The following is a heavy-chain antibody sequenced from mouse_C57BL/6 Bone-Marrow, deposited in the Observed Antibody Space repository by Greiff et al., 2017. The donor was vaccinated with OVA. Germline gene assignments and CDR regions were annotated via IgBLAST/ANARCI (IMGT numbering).Heavy chain of an antibody. CDR3: ARHRLGRFAY. Sequence: EVQVVESGGDLVKPGGSLKLSCAASGFTFSSYGMSWVRQTPDKRLEWVATISSGGSYTYYPDSVKGRFTISRDNAKNTLYLQMSSLKSEDTAMYYCARHRLGRFAYWGQGTLVTVSA. CDR2: ISSGGSYT. D-gene: IGHD4-1*01. CDR1: GFTFSSYG. V-gene: IGHV5-6*01. J-gene: IGHJ3*01.